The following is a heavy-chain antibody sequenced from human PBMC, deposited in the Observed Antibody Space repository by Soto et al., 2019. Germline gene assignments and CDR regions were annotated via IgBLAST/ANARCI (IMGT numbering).Heavy chain of an antibody. Sequence: QVQLVQSGAEVKKPGASVKVSCKAAGYTFTSYAMHWVRQAPGQRLEWMGWINAGNGNTKYSQKFQGRVTITRDTAARTAYMELSSMRSEDTAVYYCAREGRELPFDYWGQGTLVTVSS. D-gene: IGHD1-26*01. CDR1: GYTFTSYA. J-gene: IGHJ4*02. CDR3: AREGRELPFDY. CDR2: INAGNGNT. V-gene: IGHV1-3*01.